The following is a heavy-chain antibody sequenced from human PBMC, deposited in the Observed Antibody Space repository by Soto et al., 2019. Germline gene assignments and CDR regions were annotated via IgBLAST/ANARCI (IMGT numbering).Heavy chain of an antibody. CDR3: ARVRLAAAGTSWFDP. CDR1: GFTFSSYS. V-gene: IGHV3-48*01. CDR2: ISSSSSTI. D-gene: IGHD6-13*01. J-gene: IGHJ5*02. Sequence: GGSLRLSCAASGFTFSSYSMNWVRQAPGKGLEWVSYISSSSSTIYYADSVKGRFTISRDNAKNSLYLQMNSLRAEDTAVYYCARVRLAAAGTSWFDPWGQGTLVTVSS.